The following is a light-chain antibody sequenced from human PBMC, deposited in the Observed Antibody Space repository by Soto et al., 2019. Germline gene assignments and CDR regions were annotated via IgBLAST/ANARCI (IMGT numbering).Light chain of an antibody. CDR2: GAS. J-gene: IGKJ4*01. CDR3: QQYGSSLLT. V-gene: IGKV3-20*01. Sequence: EIVLTQSPGTLSLSPAERATLSCRASQSVSSSYLAWYQQKPGQAPRLLIYGASSRATGMPDRFSGSGSGTDFTLTISRLEPEDFAVYYCQQYGSSLLTFGGGTKVEIK. CDR1: QSVSSSY.